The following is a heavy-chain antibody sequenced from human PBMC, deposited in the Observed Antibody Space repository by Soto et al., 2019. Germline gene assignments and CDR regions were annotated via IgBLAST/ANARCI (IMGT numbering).Heavy chain of an antibody. Sequence: ASVKVSCKASGYTFTTYYIHWVRQAPGQGLEWMGIINPSSGSTSSAQKFQGRVTMTRDTSTSTVYMELSSLRSDDTAVYYCSRAPFASGSGWYDYWGQGTLVTVSS. D-gene: IGHD6-19*01. CDR3: SRAPFASGSGWYDY. CDR2: INPSSGST. CDR1: GYTFTTYY. V-gene: IGHV1-46*01. J-gene: IGHJ4*02.